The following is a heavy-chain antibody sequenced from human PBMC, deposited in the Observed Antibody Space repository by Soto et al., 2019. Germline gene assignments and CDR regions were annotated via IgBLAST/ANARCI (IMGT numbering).Heavy chain of an antibody. Sequence: QVQLVESGGGLVKPGGSLRLSCAASGFTFSDYYMSWIRQAPGQGLEWVSYISSSGSTIYYADSVKGRFTISRDNGKNSLYLQMNSLRAEDTAVYYCARYPIVVVPAAINYYYYYMDVWGKGTTVTVSS. CDR2: ISSSGSTI. V-gene: IGHV3-11*01. D-gene: IGHD2-2*01. CDR1: GFTFSDYY. J-gene: IGHJ6*03. CDR3: ARYPIVVVPAAINYYYYYMDV.